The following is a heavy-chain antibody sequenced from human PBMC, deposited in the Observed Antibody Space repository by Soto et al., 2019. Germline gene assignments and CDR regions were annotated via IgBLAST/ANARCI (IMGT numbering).Heavy chain of an antibody. Sequence: DVQLLQSRGGLVQPGGSLTLSCAASRFIFSDYAMNWVRQAPGKGLEWVSSIDGSNTDRYYADSVKGRFIISRDNSKNTMYLQMNSLRDDDTAVYYCAKDAVSYNGKWDWFDSWGQGTLVTVSS. J-gene: IGHJ5*01. V-gene: IGHV3-23*01. CDR3: AKDAVSYNGKWDWFDS. CDR1: RFIFSDYA. D-gene: IGHD1-26*01. CDR2: IDGSNTDR.